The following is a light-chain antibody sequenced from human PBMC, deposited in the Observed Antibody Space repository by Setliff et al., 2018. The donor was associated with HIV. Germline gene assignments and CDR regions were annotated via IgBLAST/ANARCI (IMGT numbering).Light chain of an antibody. CDR1: SSNIGNNY. CDR2: EDT. Sequence: QSVLTQPASVSAAPGQRVTISCSGSSSNIGNNYVSWYQHLPGTAPKLVIYEDTKRPSGIPDRFSGSKSGTSATLGITGLQTGDEADYYCGTWGSSLSAPVFRGGTKVTVL. J-gene: IGLJ3*02. CDR3: GTWGSSLSAPV. V-gene: IGLV1-51*02.